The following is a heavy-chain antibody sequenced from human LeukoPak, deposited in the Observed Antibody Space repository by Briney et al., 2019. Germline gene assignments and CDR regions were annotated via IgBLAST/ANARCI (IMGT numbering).Heavy chain of an antibody. CDR1: GFTLSTYG. J-gene: IGHJ4*02. Sequence: PGGSLRLSCVASGFTLSTYGMHWVRQAPGRGLEWVAAMWYDGTNRDYAGSVEGRFTISRDISKHTLYLQMNSLRPEDTAVYYCTRSDLTYGPFDYWGQGALVTVSS. CDR3: TRSDLTYGPFDY. D-gene: IGHD3-10*01. CDR2: MWYDGTNR. V-gene: IGHV3-33*01.